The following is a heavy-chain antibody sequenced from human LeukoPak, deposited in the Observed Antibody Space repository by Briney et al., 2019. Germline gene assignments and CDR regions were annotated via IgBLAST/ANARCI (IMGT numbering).Heavy chain of an antibody. CDR3: ARDRGRYHMDV. CDR1: GFTFSDFY. CDR2: INSISSTI. J-gene: IGHJ6*03. D-gene: IGHD6-25*01. Sequence: PGGSLRLSCAASGFTFSDFYMSWIRQAPGSGLEWVSNINSISSTIYYADSVKGRFTISRDNARNSLYLQMNSLRAEDTAVYYCARDRGRYHMDVWGKGTTVTISS. V-gene: IGHV3-11*04.